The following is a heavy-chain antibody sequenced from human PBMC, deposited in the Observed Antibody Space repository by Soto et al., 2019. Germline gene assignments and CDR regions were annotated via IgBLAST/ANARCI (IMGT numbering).Heavy chain of an antibody. J-gene: IGHJ4*02. Sequence: PSETLSLTCTVSGGAISSYYWSWIRQPPGKGLEWIGNIYYSGSTNHNPSLKSRVTISVDMSRNQFSLKLSSVSAADTAVYYCARDKITGLFDYWGQGTLVTVSS. D-gene: IGHD2-8*02. CDR1: GGAISSYY. CDR3: ARDKITGLFDY. CDR2: IYYSGST. V-gene: IGHV4-59*01.